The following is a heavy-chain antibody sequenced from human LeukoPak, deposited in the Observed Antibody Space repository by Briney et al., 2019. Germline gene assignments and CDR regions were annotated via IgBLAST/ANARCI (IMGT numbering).Heavy chain of an antibody. CDR1: GYSISSGYY. CDR2: IYHSGST. J-gene: IGHJ4*02. CDR3: ARDIWYLDY. V-gene: IGHV4-38-2*02. Sequence: PSETLSLTCTVSGYSISSGYYWGWIRQPPGKGLEWIGSIYHSGSTYYNPSLKSRVTISVDTSKNQFSLKLSSVTAADTAVYYCARDIWYLDYWGQGTLVTVSS.